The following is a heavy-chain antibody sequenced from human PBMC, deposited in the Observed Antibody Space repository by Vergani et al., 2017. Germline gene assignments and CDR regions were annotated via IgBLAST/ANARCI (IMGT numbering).Heavy chain of an antibody. CDR1: GYTFTGYY. CDR2: INPNSGGT. Sequence: QVQLVQSGAEVKKPGASVKVSCKASGYTFTGYYMHWVRQAPGQGLEWMGWINPNSGGTNYAQKFQGRVTRPRDTSSSTAYMELSRLRSDDTAVYYCASAYSSSWDGGGDDGGGQGALVTVSS. V-gene: IGHV1-2*02. CDR3: ASAYSSSWDGGGDDG. J-gene: IGHJ4*02. D-gene: IGHD6-13*01.